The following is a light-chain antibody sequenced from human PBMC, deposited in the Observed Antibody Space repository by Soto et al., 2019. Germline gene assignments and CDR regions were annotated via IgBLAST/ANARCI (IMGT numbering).Light chain of an antibody. J-gene: IGKJ1*01. CDR3: QKYHSWPPRT. Sequence: EILMTHSPTILSVSAGESSTIYSIDSQSVSSNLAWYQQKPGQAPRLLIYGVYTRAPGIPARFSGSGSGTEFTLTISSLQSEDFAVYYCQKYHSWPPRTFGQGTKVDIK. V-gene: IGKV3D-15*01. CDR2: GVY. CDR1: QSVSSN.